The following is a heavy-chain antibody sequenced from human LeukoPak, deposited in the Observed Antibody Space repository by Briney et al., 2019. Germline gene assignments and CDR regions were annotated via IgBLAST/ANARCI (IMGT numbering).Heavy chain of an antibody. Sequence: PSETLSLTCAVYGGSFSGYYWSWIRQPPGKGLEWIGEINHSGSTNYNSSLKSRVTISVDTSKNQFSLKLSSVTAADTAVYYCARGPYDYVWGSYRYVDKHYFDYWGQGTLVTVSS. D-gene: IGHD3-16*02. J-gene: IGHJ4*02. CDR1: GGSFSGYY. V-gene: IGHV4-34*01. CDR2: INHSGST. CDR3: ARGPYDYVWGSYRYVDKHYFDY.